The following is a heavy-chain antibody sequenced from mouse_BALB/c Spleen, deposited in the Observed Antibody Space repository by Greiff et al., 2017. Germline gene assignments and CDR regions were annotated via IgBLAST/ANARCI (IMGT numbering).Heavy chain of an antibody. CDR3: ARDYGSPYWYFDV. J-gene: IGHJ1*01. CDR2: IWAGGST. Sequence: QVQLKESGPGLVAPSQSLSITCTVSGFSLTSYGVHWVRQPPGKGLEWLGVIWAGGSTNYNSALMSRLSISKDNSKSQVFLKMNSLQTDDTAMYYCARDYGSPYWYFDVWGAGTTVTVSS. D-gene: IGHD1-1*01. CDR1: GFSLTSYG. V-gene: IGHV2-9*02.